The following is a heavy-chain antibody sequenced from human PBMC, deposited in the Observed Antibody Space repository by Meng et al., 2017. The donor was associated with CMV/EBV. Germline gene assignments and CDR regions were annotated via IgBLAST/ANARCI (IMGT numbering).Heavy chain of an antibody. CDR2: INHSGST. V-gene: IGHV4-34*01. CDR3: ARRRNVRGGWYFDL. D-gene: IGHD3-10*01. Sequence: SETLSLTCAVYGGSFSGYYWSWIRQPPGKGLEWIGEINHSGSTNYNPSLKSRVTISVDTSENQFSLKLSSVTAADTAVYYCARRRNVRGGWYFDLWGRGTLVTVSS. CDR1: GGSFSGYY. J-gene: IGHJ2*01.